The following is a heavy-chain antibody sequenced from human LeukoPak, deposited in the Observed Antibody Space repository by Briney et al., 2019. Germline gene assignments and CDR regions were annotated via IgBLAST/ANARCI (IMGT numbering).Heavy chain of an antibody. CDR3: ARGYCSSTSCPIYYYYMDV. Sequence: GGSLRLSCAASGFTFSSYGMHWVRQAPGKGLEWVAVISYDGSNKYYADSVKGRFTISRDNAKNSLYLQMNSLRAEDTAVYYCARGYCSSTSCPIYYYYMDVWGKGTTVTVSS. D-gene: IGHD2-2*01. CDR1: GFTFSSYG. V-gene: IGHV3-30*03. CDR2: ISYDGSNK. J-gene: IGHJ6*03.